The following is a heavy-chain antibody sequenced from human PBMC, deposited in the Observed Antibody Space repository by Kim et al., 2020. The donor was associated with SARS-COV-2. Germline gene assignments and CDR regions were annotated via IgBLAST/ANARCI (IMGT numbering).Heavy chain of an antibody. J-gene: IGHJ5*02. Sequence: GGSLRLSCAASGFTFSNFAMSWVRQTPTRGLEWVSTISGSGSPYYAHSVKGRFTISRDNSKNTVHLQMNSLRAEDTAVYYCAKGGNYSPFDPWGQGTLVTVSS. D-gene: IGHD3-16*01. CDR2: ISGSGSP. CDR1: GFTFSNFA. CDR3: AKGGNYSPFDP. V-gene: IGHV3-23*01.